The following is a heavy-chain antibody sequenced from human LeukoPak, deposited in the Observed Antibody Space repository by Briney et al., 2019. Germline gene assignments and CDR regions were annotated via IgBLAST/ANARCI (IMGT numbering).Heavy chain of an antibody. Sequence: TSETLSLTCTVSGGSIRSNYWGWIRQPPGKGLEFIGHIYYTGSTNYNPSLKSRVTISVDTSKNQFSLKLSSVTAADTAVYYCARGGKQQPFDPWGQGTLVTVSS. J-gene: IGHJ5*02. CDR3: ARGGKQQPFDP. V-gene: IGHV4-59*12. D-gene: IGHD6-13*01. CDR2: IYYTGST. CDR1: GGSIRSNY.